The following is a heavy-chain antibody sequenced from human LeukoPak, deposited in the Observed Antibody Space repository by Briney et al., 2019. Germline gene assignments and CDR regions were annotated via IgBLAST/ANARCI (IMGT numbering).Heavy chain of an antibody. CDR2: ISTSGSTK. Sequence: GGSLRLSCAASGFTFSSYEMNWVRQAPGKGLEWVSYISTSGSTKYYADSVKGRFTISRDNAKNSLYLQMNSLRAEDTAVYYCARGFGMAYYYYSMDVWGKGTTVTISS. CDR3: ARGFGMAYYYYSMDV. V-gene: IGHV3-48*03. J-gene: IGHJ6*03. D-gene: IGHD3-16*01. CDR1: GFTFSSYE.